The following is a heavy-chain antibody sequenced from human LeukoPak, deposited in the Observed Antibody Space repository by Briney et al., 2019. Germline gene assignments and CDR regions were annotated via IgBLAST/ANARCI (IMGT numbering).Heavy chain of an antibody. D-gene: IGHD4-23*01. J-gene: IGHJ3*02. CDR2: IRSKAYGGTT. CDR1: GFTFGDYA. V-gene: IGHV3-49*03. Sequence: GGSLRLSCTASGFTFGDYAMSWFRQAPGKGLEWVGFIRSKAYGGTTEYAASVKGRFTISRDDSKSIACLQMNSLKTEDTAVYYCTRATVVTPHDAFDIWGQGTMVTVSS. CDR3: TRATVVTPHDAFDI.